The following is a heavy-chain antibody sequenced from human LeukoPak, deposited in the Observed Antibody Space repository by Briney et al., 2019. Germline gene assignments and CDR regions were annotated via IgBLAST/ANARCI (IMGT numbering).Heavy chain of an antibody. J-gene: IGHJ5*02. CDR2: IYYSGST. CDR3: ARVKYDYDSNRFDP. D-gene: IGHD3-22*01. V-gene: IGHV4-39*07. CDR1: GGSISSSSYY. Sequence: PSETLSLTCTVSGGSISSSSYYWGWIRQPPGKGLDWIGSIYYSGSTYYNPSLKSRVTISVDRSKNQFSLKLSSVTAADTAVYYCARVKYDYDSNRFDPWGQGTLVTVSS.